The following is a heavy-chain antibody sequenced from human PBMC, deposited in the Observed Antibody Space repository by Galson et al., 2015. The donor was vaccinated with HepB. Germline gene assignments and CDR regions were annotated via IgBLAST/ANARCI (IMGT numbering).Heavy chain of an antibody. D-gene: IGHD2-2*01. J-gene: IGHJ3*01. CDR1: GFTFSSYA. CDR3: AKDRVCGSITCQDALDV. CDR2: ISGSGSNT. V-gene: IGHV3-23*01. Sequence: SLRLSCAASGFTFSSYAMSWVRQAPGKGLEWVSGISGSGSNTHYEDSVKGRFTISRDNSDNTLYLHMNRLRAEDTAVYYCAKDRVCGSITCQDALDVWGQGTMVTVSS.